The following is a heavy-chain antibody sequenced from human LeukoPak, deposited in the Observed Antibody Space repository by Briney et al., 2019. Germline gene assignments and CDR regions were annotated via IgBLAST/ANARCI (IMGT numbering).Heavy chain of an antibody. V-gene: IGHV3-21*01. D-gene: IGHD3-10*02. CDR1: GFTFSSYS. Sequence: GGSLRLSCTGSGFTFSSYSMNWVRQAPGKGLEWVSSISSSSSYRYYADSVKGRFTISRDNAKNSLYLQMNSLRAEDTAVYYCAELGITMIGGVWGKGTTVTISS. CDR3: AELGITMIGGV. J-gene: IGHJ6*04. CDR2: ISSSSSYR.